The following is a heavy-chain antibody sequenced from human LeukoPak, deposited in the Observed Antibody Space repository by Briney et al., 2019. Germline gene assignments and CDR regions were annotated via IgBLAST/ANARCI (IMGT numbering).Heavy chain of an antibody. CDR2: INHSGST. CDR1: GGSFSGYY. CDR3: ARNLRYYYYYMDV. J-gene: IGHJ6*03. Sequence: SETLSLTCAVYGGSFSGYYWSWIRQPPGKGLEWIGEINHSGSTNYNPSLKSRVTISVDTSKNQFSLMLSSVTAADTAVYYCARNLRYYYYYMDVWGKGTTVTVSS. V-gene: IGHV4-34*01.